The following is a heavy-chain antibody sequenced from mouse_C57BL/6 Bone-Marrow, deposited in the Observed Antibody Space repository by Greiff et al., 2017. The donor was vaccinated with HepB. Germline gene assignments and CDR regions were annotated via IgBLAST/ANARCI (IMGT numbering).Heavy chain of an antibody. CDR3: AKKFYYGNSYAMDY. V-gene: IGHV2-5*01. CDR1: GFSLTSYG. Sequence: VQLQQSGPGLVQPSQSLSITCTVSGFSLTSYGLHWVRQSPGKGLEWLGVIWRGGSTDYNAAFMSRLSITKDNSKSQVFFKMNSLQADDTAIYYCAKKFYYGNSYAMDYWGQGTSVTVSS. J-gene: IGHJ4*01. D-gene: IGHD2-1*01. CDR2: IWRGGST.